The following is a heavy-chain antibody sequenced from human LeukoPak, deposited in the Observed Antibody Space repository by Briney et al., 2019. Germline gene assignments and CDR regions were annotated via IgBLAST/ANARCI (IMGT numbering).Heavy chain of an antibody. D-gene: IGHD2-2*01. J-gene: IGHJ4*02. Sequence: PGGSLRLYCAASGFTFTSYAMSCVRQTPGKRLERVSAISGSGGSTYYAESVKGRFTISRDNSKNTLYLQMNSLRAEDTAVYYCAKDPLVSSQEYFDYWGQGTLVTVSS. V-gene: IGHV3-23*01. CDR1: GFTFTSYA. CDR2: ISGSGGST. CDR3: AKDPLVSSQEYFDY.